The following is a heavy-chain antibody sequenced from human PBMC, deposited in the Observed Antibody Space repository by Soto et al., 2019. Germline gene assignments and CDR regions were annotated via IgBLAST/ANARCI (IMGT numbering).Heavy chain of an antibody. CDR2: LNPNTGNS. Sequence: ASVKVSCKASGYTFTNNDVSWVRQATGQGLEWMGWLNPNTGNSGYAQKFQGRITVTSDTSINTVHMELSSLRSEDTAVYYCAKEEGPTDYWGQGTLVTVSS. CDR1: GYTFTNND. CDR3: AKEEGPTDY. V-gene: IGHV1-8*01. J-gene: IGHJ4*02.